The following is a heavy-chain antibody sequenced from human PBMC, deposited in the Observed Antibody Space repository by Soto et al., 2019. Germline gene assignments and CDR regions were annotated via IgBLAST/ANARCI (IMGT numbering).Heavy chain of an antibody. CDR2: IYYTGTH. J-gene: IGHJ5*02. D-gene: IGHD3-22*01. Sequence: ATLSLTCSVSGCSVSNYYWSWVRQPPGKRLEWIGYIYYTGTHDYNPSLRGRATISVDTSKDQFSLKLTSVTAADTAVYYCARYRDRHSRGLAPFAPWGPASMVTVT. V-gene: IGHV4-59*02. CDR1: GCSVSNYY. CDR3: ARYRDRHSRGLAPFAP.